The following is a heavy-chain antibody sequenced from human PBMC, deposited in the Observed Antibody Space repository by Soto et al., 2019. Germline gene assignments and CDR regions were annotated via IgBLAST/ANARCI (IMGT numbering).Heavy chain of an antibody. CDR2: IIPIFGTA. J-gene: IGHJ6*02. D-gene: IGHD6-19*01. Sequence: ASVKVSCKASGGTFSSYAISWVRQAPGQGLEWMGGIIPIFGTANYAQKFQGRVTITADESTSTAYMELSSLRSEDTAVYYCAREPGYSSGWYGYYYYGMDVWGQGTTVTVSS. CDR3: AREPGYSSGWYGYYYYGMDV. V-gene: IGHV1-69*13. CDR1: GGTFSSYA.